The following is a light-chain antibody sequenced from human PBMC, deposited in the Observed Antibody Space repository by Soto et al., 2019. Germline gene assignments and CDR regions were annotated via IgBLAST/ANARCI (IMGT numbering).Light chain of an antibody. CDR1: QSVSSY. V-gene: IGKV3-11*01. CDR2: DAS. Sequence: EIVLTQSPATLSLSPGERATLSCRARQSVSSYLAWYQQKPGQAPRLLIYDASNRATGIPARFSGSGSGTDFTITISSLEPEDFALYYCQQRSNWPLITFGQGTRLEIK. J-gene: IGKJ5*01. CDR3: QQRSNWPLIT.